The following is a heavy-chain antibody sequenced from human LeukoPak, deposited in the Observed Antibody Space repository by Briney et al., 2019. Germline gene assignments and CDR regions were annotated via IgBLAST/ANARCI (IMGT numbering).Heavy chain of an antibody. CDR1: GFAFSSYW. J-gene: IGHJ6*03. Sequence: GGSLRLSCAASGFAFSSYWMSWVRQAPGKGLEWVSYISSSGSTIYYADSVKGRFTISRDNAKNSLYLQMNSLRAEDTAVYYWAREGGGGEYCTNGVCYDYYYYMDVWGKGTTVTVSS. V-gene: IGHV3-48*04. CDR2: ISSSGSTI. CDR3: AREGGGGEYCTNGVCYDYYYYMDV. D-gene: IGHD2-8*01.